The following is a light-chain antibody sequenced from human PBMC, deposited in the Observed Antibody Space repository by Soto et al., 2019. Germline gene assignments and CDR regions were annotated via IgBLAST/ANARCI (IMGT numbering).Light chain of an antibody. CDR3: QQYGSSPT. J-gene: IGKJ1*01. V-gene: IGKV3-20*01. Sequence: ELVLTQSPGTLSLSPGERSTLSCRASQSVSSSYLAWYQQKPGQAPRLLIYGASSRATGIPDRVSGSGSGTDFTLTISRLEPEDFAVYYCQQYGSSPTFGQGTKVDIK. CDR2: GAS. CDR1: QSVSSSY.